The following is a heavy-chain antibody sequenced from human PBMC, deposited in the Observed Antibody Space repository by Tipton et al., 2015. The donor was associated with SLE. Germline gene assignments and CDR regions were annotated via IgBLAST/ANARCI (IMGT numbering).Heavy chain of an antibody. CDR2: IKPGGET. Sequence: GSLRLSCAASGFSFSDYWMSWVRQAPGKGLEWVANIKPGGETYYVDSVKGRFTISRDNAKSSLYLQMNSLRAEDTAVYYCARDLYDYWGQGTLVTVSS. V-gene: IGHV3-7*01. CDR1: GFSFSDYW. D-gene: IGHD2-8*01. J-gene: IGHJ4*02. CDR3: ARDLYDY.